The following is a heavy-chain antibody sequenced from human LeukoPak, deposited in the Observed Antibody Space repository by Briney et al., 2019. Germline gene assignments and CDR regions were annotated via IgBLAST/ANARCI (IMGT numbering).Heavy chain of an antibody. CDR1: GVSISSGGYS. CDR3: ARGGEYCSGDCYSFDF. V-gene: IGHV4-30-2*01. CDR2: IFYGGNT. Sequence: PSETLSLTCAVSGVSISSGGYSWSWIRQPPGKGLEWIGNIFYGGNTHYNPSLKSRVTISIDRSEKQFSLKLSSVTAADTAVYYCARGGEYCSGDCYSFDFWGQGILVTVSS. D-gene: IGHD2-21*02. J-gene: IGHJ4*02.